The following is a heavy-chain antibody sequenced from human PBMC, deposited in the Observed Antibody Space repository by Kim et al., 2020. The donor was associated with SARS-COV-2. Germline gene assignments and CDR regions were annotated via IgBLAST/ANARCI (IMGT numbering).Heavy chain of an antibody. D-gene: IGHD2-21*02. CDR2: ISGTTGIK. V-gene: IGHV3-23*01. J-gene: IGHJ5*01. CDR3: AKVFSGPKFGRDCFAS. Sequence: GGSLRLSCAASGFIFSGHAMSWFRQAPGKGLEWVSAISGTTGIKKYAASVEGRFTISRDNSKNTLYLEMDGLRADDTAIYFWAKVFSGPKFGRDCFASWG. CDR1: GFIFSGHA.